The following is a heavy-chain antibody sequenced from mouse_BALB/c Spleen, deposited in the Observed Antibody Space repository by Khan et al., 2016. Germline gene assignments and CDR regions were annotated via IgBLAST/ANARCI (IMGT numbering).Heavy chain of an antibody. CDR2: IHYSGNT. Sequence: EVQLQESGPDLVKPSQSLSLTCTVTGYSITSGYSWHWIRQFPGNKLEWMGYIHYSGNTNYNPSLKSRISITRDTSKNQFFLQFNSVTTEDTATYYGARPIYGSSPYYAMDDWGQGTSVTVSS. CDR1: GYSITSGYS. D-gene: IGHD1-1*01. V-gene: IGHV3-1*02. J-gene: IGHJ4*01. CDR3: ARPIYGSSPYYAMDD.